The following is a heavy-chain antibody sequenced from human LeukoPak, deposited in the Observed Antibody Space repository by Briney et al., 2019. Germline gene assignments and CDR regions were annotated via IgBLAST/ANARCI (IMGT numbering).Heavy chain of an antibody. CDR1: GYTFTGYY. V-gene: IGHV1-2*02. Sequence: ASVKVSCKASGYTFTGYYMHWVRQAPGQGLEWMGWINPNSGGANYAQKFQGRVTMTRDTSISTAYMELSRLRSDDTAVYYCARVGRLGSKYYFDYWGQGTLVTVSS. CDR3: ARVGRLGSKYYFDY. CDR2: INPNSGGA. J-gene: IGHJ4*02. D-gene: IGHD3-16*01.